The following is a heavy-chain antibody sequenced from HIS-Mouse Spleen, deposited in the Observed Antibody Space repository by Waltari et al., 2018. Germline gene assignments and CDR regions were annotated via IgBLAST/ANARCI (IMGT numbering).Heavy chain of an antibody. CDR3: AKARYYDSSGYYDPSI. D-gene: IGHD3-22*01. Sequence: QLQLQESGPGLVKPSETLSLTCTVSGGSISSSSYYWGWIRQPPGKGLEWIGSIYYSGSTYYNPSLKSRVTISVDTSKNQFSLKLSSVTAADTAVYYCAKARYYDSSGYYDPSIWGQGTLVTVSS. CDR1: GGSISSSSYY. J-gene: IGHJ4*02. V-gene: IGHV4-39*07. CDR2: IYYSGST.